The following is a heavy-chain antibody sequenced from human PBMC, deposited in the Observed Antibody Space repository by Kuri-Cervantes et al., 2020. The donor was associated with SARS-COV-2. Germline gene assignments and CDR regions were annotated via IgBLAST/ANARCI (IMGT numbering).Heavy chain of an antibody. CDR1: GFTFSNAW. CDR3: ARDYGGAAAGTFFDY. CDR2: IKQDGSEK. J-gene: IGHJ4*02. Sequence: GGSLRLSCAASGFTFSNAWMSWVRQAPGKGLEWVANIKQDGSEKYYVDSVKGRFTISRDNAKNSLYLQMNSLRAEDTAVYYCARDYGGAAAGTFFDYWGQGTLVTVSS. V-gene: IGHV3-7*01. D-gene: IGHD6-13*01.